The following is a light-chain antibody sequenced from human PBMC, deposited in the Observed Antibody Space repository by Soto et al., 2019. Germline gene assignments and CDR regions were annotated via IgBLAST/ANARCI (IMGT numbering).Light chain of an antibody. J-gene: IGKJ2*01. CDR3: QQDSTYPYI. Sequence: IQMTKSYNTLSASVGDRFTITCRASQSINRWLAWYQQKPGKAPKLLIYKASSLESGVPSRFSGGGIGTEFSLSISSLQPDDFATYYCQQDSTYPYILGQGTKVDIK. CDR2: KAS. CDR1: QSINRW. V-gene: IGKV1-5*03.